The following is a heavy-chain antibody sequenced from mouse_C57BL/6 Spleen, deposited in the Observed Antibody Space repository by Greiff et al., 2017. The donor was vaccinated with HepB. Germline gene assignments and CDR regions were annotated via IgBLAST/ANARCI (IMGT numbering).Heavy chain of an antibody. D-gene: IGHD1-1*01. V-gene: IGHV1-81*01. J-gene: IGHJ2*01. CDR2: IYPRSGNT. Sequence: QVQLQQSGAELARPGASVKLSCKASGYTFTSYGISWVKQRTGQGLEWIGEIYPRSGNTYYNEKFKGKATLTADKSSSTAYMELRSLTSEDSAVYFCARIITTVVDPYSFDSWGQGTTLTVSS. CDR3: ARIITTVVDPYSFDS. CDR1: GYTFTSYG.